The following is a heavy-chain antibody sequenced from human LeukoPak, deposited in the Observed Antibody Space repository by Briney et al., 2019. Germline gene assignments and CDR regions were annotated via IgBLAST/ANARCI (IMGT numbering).Heavy chain of an antibody. D-gene: IGHD3-10*01. CDR1: GYTFTNYD. Sequence: ASVKVSCKASGYTFTNYDINWVRQATGQGLEWMGWMNPQSGDTDYAQKFQGRVTMTRSPSISTAYMELTSLTYEDTAVHYCARVPRRGDQFDPWGQGTLVTVSS. CDR2: MNPQSGDT. V-gene: IGHV1-8*01. CDR3: ARVPRRGDQFDP. J-gene: IGHJ5*02.